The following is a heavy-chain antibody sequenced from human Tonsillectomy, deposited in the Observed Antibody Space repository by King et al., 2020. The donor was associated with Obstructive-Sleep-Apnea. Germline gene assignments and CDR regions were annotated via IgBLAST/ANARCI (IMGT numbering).Heavy chain of an antibody. CDR1: GYSISSGLY. D-gene: IGHD3-16*01. CDR3: ARGLGVEYNWFDP. V-gene: IGHV4-38-2*02. Sequence: QLQESGPGLVRSSETLSLTCTVSGYSISSGLYWGWIRQPPGKGLEWIGCIYRSGSTYSNPSLKSRVSISVDTSKNQFSLKLRSVTAADTAVYYCARGLGVEYNWFDPWGQGTLVIVSS. CDR2: IYRSGST. J-gene: IGHJ5*02.